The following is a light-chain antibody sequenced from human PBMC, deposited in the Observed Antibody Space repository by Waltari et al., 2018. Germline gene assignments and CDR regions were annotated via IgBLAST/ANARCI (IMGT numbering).Light chain of an antibody. Sequence: QSALPQPASVSGSPGQSITISCPGTSSDVGSYNLVSWYQQHPGKAPKLMIYEGSKGPSGVSNRFSGSKSGNTASLTISGLQAEDEADYYCCSYAGSSTYVFGTGTKVTVL. J-gene: IGLJ1*01. CDR3: CSYAGSSTYV. V-gene: IGLV2-23*01. CDR2: EGS. CDR1: SSDVGSYNL.